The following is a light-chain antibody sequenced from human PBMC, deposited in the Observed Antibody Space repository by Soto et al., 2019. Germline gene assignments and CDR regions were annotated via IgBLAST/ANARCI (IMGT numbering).Light chain of an antibody. V-gene: IGKV3-11*01. Sequence: EIGVKNSAGTLSLSPGERATLSCRASQSIRNFLAWYQQKPGQAPRLLIYDASNRASGIPPRFSGSGSGTDFTLTISRLEPEDCAMYYCLHHGSSLWTFGQGTKV. CDR3: LHHGSSLWT. CDR1: QSIRNF. J-gene: IGKJ1*01. CDR2: DAS.